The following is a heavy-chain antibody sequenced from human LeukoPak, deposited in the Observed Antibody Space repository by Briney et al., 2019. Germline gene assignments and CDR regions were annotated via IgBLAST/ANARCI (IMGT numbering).Heavy chain of an antibody. CDR2: IYYSGST. V-gene: IGHV4-39*07. CDR3: ARVYYSGAFDI. CDR1: GGSISSSSYY. Sequence: SETLSLTCTVSGGSISSSSYYWGWIRQPPGKGLEWIGSIYYSGSTYYNPSLKSRITISVDTSKNQFSLKLSSVTAADTAVYYCARVYYSGAFDIWGQGTMVTVSS. J-gene: IGHJ3*02. D-gene: IGHD3-10*01.